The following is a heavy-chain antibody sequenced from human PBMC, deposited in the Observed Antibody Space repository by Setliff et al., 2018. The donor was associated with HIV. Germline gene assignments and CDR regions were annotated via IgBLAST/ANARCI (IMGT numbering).Heavy chain of an antibody. J-gene: IGHJ4*02. V-gene: IGHV4-59*01. CDR3: ARGWEWGAPLDY. CDR1: AGSISSYY. CDR2: IYHSGST. Sequence: PSETLSLTCTVSAGSISSYYWSWIRQPPGKGLEWIGYIYHSGSTNYNPSLKSRVTISIDTSKNQFSLKVSSVTAADTAVYYCARGWEWGAPLDYWGQGTLVTVSS. D-gene: IGHD1-26*01.